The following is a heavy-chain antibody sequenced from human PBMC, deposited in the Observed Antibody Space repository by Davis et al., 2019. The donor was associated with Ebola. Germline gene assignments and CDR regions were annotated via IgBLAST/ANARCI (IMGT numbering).Heavy chain of an antibody. D-gene: IGHD3-3*01. CDR2: INSDGSST. J-gene: IGHJ6*02. V-gene: IGHV3-74*01. CDR1: GFTFSSYW. CDR3: ARGDFWSGYYMYYYYYYGMDV. Sequence: GESLKISCAASGFTFSSYWMHWVRQAPGKGLVWVSRINSDGSSTSYADCVKGRFTISRGNAKNTVYLQMNSLSAEDTAVYYCARGDFWSGYYMYYYYYYGMDVWGQGTTVTVSS.